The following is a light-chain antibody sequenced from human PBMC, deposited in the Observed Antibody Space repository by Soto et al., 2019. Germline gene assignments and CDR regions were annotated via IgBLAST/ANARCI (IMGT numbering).Light chain of an antibody. J-gene: IGKJ1*01. Sequence: EIVLLQSPGTLSLSPGERATLSCRASQSVSSSYLAWYQQKPGQAPRLLIYDASIRATGIPDRFSGGGSGTDFTLTVSRLEPEDFAVYYCQQYGSSPQTFGQGTKVDIK. CDR1: QSVSSSY. CDR2: DAS. CDR3: QQYGSSPQT. V-gene: IGKV3-20*01.